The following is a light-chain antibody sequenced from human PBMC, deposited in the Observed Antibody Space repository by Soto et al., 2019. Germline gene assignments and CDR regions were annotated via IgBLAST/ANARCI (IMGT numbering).Light chain of an antibody. Sequence: EIVMTQSPATLSVSPGERATLSCRASQSVSSNLAGYQQKPGQAPRLLLYGASTRATAIPDRFSGSGSGTEFTLTISSLESEDFAVYYCQQYNNWPPWTFGQGTKVEIK. J-gene: IGKJ1*01. CDR1: QSVSSN. CDR3: QQYNNWPPWT. V-gene: IGKV3-15*01. CDR2: GAS.